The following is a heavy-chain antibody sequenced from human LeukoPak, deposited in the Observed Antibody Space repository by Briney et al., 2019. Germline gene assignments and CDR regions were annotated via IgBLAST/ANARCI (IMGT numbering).Heavy chain of an antibody. CDR1: GGSMSSYY. CDR2: NYYSGST. J-gene: IGHJ4*02. V-gene: IGHV4-59*08. D-gene: IGHD5-24*01. CDR3: ARGARAGYNLEPFDY. Sequence: PSETLSLTCTVSGGSMSSYYWSWIRQPPGKGLEWIGYNYYSGSTKYNPSLKSRVTISVDTSKNQFSLKLSSVTAADTAVYYCARGARAGYNLEPFDYWGQGTLVTVSS.